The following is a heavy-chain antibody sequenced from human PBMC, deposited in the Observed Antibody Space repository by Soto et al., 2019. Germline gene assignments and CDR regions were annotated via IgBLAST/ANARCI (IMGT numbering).Heavy chain of an antibody. J-gene: IGHJ4*02. Sequence: GASVKVSCKASGYTFTSYAMHWVRQAPGQGLEWMGWINAGNGNTKYSQKFQGRVTITRDTSASTAYMELSSLRSEDTAVYYCAREAGHDYSNYRYFGYWGQGTLVTVSS. V-gene: IGHV1-3*01. CDR3: AREAGHDYSNYRYFGY. CDR1: GYTFTSYA. D-gene: IGHD4-4*01. CDR2: INAGNGNT.